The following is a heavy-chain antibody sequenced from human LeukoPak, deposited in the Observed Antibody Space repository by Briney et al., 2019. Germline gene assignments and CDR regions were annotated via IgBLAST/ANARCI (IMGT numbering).Heavy chain of an antibody. CDR2: IYYSGST. V-gene: IGHV4-39*07. CDR1: GGSINSSSYY. Sequence: SETLSLTCTVSGGSINSSSYYWGWIRQPPGKGLEWIGSIYYSGSTYYNPSLKSRVTISVDTSKNQFSLKLSSVTAADTAVYYCARAQGTYSYVHDAFDMWGQGTMVTVSS. J-gene: IGHJ3*02. D-gene: IGHD5-18*01. CDR3: ARAQGTYSYVHDAFDM.